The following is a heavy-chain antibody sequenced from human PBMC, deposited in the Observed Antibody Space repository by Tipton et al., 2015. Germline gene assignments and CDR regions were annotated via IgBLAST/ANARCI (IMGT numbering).Heavy chain of an antibody. V-gene: IGHV4-4*07. J-gene: IGHJ4*02. CDR1: GDSFRDYY. Sequence: TLSLTCTVSGDSFRDYYWAWIRQPAGKGLEWIGHIYSSGSSKYNPSLKSRATLSVDTSKNQFSLKLSSVTAADTAVYYCARDGYNSNYFDYWGQGTLVTVSS. CDR2: IYSSGSS. D-gene: IGHD5-24*01. CDR3: ARDGYNSNYFDY.